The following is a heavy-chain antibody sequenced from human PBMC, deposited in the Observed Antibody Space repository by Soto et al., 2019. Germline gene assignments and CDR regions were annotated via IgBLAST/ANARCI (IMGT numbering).Heavy chain of an antibody. D-gene: IGHD3-22*01. CDR3: ARGRITMIVVATFDY. Sequence: GGSLRLSCAASGFTFSYYWMTWVRQAPGKGLEWVANIKEEGSEKYYVDSVKGRFTISRDNAKNSLYLQMNSLRVEDTAVYYCARGRITMIVVATFDYWGQGTQVTVSS. J-gene: IGHJ4*02. CDR1: GFTFSYYW. CDR2: IKEEGSEK. V-gene: IGHV3-7*05.